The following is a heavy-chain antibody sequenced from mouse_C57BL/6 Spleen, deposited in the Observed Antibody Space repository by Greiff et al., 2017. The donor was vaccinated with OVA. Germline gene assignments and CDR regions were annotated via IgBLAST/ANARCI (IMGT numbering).Heavy chain of an antibody. CDR3: ARGSYYYGSSPAWFAY. V-gene: IGHV1-76*01. D-gene: IGHD1-1*01. Sequence: QVQLKQSGAELVRPGASVKLSCKASGYTFTDYYINWVKQRPGQGLEWIARIYPGSGNTYYNEKFKGKATLTAEKSSSTAYMQLSSLTSEDSAVYFCARGSYYYGSSPAWFAYWGQGTLVTVSA. J-gene: IGHJ3*01. CDR2: IYPGSGNT. CDR1: GYTFTDYY.